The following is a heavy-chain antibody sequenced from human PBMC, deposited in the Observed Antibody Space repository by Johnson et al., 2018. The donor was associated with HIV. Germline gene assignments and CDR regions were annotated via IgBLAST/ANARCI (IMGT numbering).Heavy chain of an antibody. D-gene: IGHD1-26*01. CDR1: GFTFSTYG. J-gene: IGHJ3*02. CDR3: ARARLGELLWAFDI. Sequence: QVQLVESGGGVVQPGRSLRLSCVASGFTFSTYGMHWVRQAPGKGLEWVAVIWYDGSNKYYADSVKGRPTISRDNSKNTLYLQMNSLRAEDTAVYYCARARLGELLWAFDIWGQGTMVTVSS. CDR2: IWYDGSNK. V-gene: IGHV3-33*01.